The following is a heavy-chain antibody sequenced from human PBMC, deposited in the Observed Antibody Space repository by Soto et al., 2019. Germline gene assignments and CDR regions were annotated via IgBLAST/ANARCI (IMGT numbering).Heavy chain of an antibody. V-gene: IGHV1-2*02. J-gene: IGHJ3*02. Sequence: ASVKGSCKAAGYTFTVYYMHWVLQAPGQGLEWMGWINPNSGGTNYAQKFQGRVTMTRDTSISTAYMELSRLRSDDTAVYYCARAGAGDAFDIWGQGTMVTVSS. D-gene: IGHD1-26*01. CDR3: ARAGAGDAFDI. CDR2: INPNSGGT. CDR1: GYTFTVYY.